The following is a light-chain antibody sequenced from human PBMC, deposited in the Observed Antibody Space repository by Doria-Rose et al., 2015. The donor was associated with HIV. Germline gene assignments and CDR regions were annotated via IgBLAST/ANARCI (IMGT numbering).Light chain of an antibody. J-gene: IGKJ3*01. V-gene: IGKV3-11*01. CDR1: QSVSSN. CDR2: DAS. Sequence: SLGERATLSCRASQSVSSNLAWYQQKPGQAPRLLIYDASNRATGIPARFSGSGSGTDFTLTISSLEPEDFAVYFCQQRSNWPPIFTFGPGTKVDI. CDR3: QQRSNWPPIFT.